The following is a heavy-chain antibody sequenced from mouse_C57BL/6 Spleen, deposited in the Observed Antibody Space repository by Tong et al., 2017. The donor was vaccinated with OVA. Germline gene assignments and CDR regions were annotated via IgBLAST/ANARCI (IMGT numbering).Heavy chain of an antibody. Sequence: EVQLQESGGDLVKPGGSLKLSCAASGFTFSSYGMSWVRQTPDKRLEWVATISSGGSYTYYPDSVKGRFTISRDNAKNTLYLQMSSLKSEGTALYYCARQSDYSMDYWGQGTSVTVSS. CDR3: ARQSDYSMDY. CDR2: ISSGGSYT. CDR1: GFTFSSYG. J-gene: IGHJ4*01. V-gene: IGHV5-6*01.